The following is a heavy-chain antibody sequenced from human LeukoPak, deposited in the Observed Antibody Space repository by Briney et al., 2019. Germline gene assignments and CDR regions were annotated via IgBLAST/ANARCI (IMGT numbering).Heavy chain of an antibody. Sequence: GGSLRLSCAASGFTFSSYAMSWVRQAPGKGLEWVSAISGSGGSTYYADSVKGRFTISRDNSKNTLYLQMNSLRAEDTAVYYCATFQTIVVVPAAIYYLGQGTLVTVSS. CDR2: ISGSGGST. J-gene: IGHJ4*02. D-gene: IGHD2-2*02. CDR1: GFTFSSYA. V-gene: IGHV3-23*01. CDR3: ATFQTIVVVPAAIYY.